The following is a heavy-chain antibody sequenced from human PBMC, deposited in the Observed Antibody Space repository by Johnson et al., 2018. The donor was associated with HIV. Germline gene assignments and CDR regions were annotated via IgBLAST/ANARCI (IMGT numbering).Heavy chain of an antibody. CDR2: IYSGGTT. Sequence: VQLVESGGGWVQPGGSPRLSCVASAFSVSSNYMNWVRQAPGKGLEWVSVIYSGGTTYYADSVKGRFTISRDNSKNTLYLQMNSLRAEDTSIYYCAKDERAAAGTRGLDAFDIWGQGTMVTVSS. CDR1: AFSVSSNY. V-gene: IGHV3-66*02. J-gene: IGHJ3*02. D-gene: IGHD6-13*01. CDR3: AKDERAAAGTRGLDAFDI.